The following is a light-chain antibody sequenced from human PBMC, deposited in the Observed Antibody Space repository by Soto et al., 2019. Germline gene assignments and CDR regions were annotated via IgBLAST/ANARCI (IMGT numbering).Light chain of an antibody. Sequence: DIVMTQSPATLSASPGERATLSCRASQSVTTNLAWYQQKPGQAPRLLVYGATARASGIPARFSGSGSGTEFTLTISSLHSEDFALYYCQQYNNLPPWTFGQGTRVDIK. CDR3: QQYNNLPPWT. CDR2: GAT. V-gene: IGKV3-15*01. J-gene: IGKJ1*01. CDR1: QSVTTN.